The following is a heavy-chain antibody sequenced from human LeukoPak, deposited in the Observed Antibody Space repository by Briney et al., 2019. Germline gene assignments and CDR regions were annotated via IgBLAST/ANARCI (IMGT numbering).Heavy chain of an antibody. J-gene: IGHJ3*02. CDR3: ARQRTNRDAFDI. CDR1: GGSISTSDW. CDR2: IYHSGST. D-gene: IGHD1-7*01. V-gene: IGHV4-4*02. Sequence: SETLSLTCAVSGGSISTSDWWGWVRQPPGKGLEWIGEIYHSGSTNYNPSFKSRVTISIDKSKNQFSLKLSSVTAADTAVYYRARQRTNRDAFDIWGQGTMVTVSS.